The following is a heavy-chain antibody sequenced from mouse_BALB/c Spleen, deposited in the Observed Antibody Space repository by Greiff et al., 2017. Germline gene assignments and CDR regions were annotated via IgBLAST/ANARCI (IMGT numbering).Heavy chain of an antibody. CDR3: ARELLRVYFDV. CDR2: ISYDGSN. CDR1: GYSITSGYY. V-gene: IGHV3-6*02. J-gene: IGHJ1*01. D-gene: IGHD1-1*01. Sequence: EVQLQQSGPGLVKPSQSLSLTCSVTGYSITSGYYWNWIRQFPGNKLEWMGYISYDGSNNYNPSLKNRISITRDTSKNQFFLKLNSVTTEDTATYYCARELLRVYFDVWGAGTTVTVSS.